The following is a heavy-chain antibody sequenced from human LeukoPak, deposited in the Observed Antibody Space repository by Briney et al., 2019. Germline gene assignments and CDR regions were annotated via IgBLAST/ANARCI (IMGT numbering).Heavy chain of an antibody. Sequence: ASVTVSCKASGYTFTDYYLHWVRQAPGQGLEWMGWINAKNGGTEYAQKFQGRVTLTRDTSISTAYMVLTSLRYGDTAVYYCARVTSGTYHYWGQGTLVTISS. CDR2: INAKNGGT. CDR1: GYTFTDYY. CDR3: ARVTSGTYHY. J-gene: IGHJ4*02. D-gene: IGHD1-26*01. V-gene: IGHV1-2*02.